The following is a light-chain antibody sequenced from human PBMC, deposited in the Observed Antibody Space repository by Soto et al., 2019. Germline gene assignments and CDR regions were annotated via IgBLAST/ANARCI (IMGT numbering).Light chain of an antibody. Sequence: QSVLTQPASVSGSPGQSITISCTGTSSDVGNYKYVSWYQQHPGKAPKLMIYEVSNRPSGVSNRFSGSKSGNTASLTISGFQAEDETDYYCFSYKSSGTYAFGTGTKVTVL. V-gene: IGLV2-14*01. CDR1: SSDVGNYKY. CDR3: FSYKSSGTYA. CDR2: EVS. J-gene: IGLJ1*01.